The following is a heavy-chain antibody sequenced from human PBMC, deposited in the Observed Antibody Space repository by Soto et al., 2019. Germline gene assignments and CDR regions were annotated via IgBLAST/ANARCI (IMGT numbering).Heavy chain of an antibody. CDR3: TRGPPRVQWFDP. Sequence: SETLSLTCTVSGGAVSSGTYYWSWIRQPTGKGLEWIGHIYFTGSTNYNPSLKSRVTMSLDTSRNQFSPKLSSVTAADTAVYYCTRGPPRVQWFDPWGLGTLVTVSS. CDR2: IYFTGST. V-gene: IGHV4-61*01. J-gene: IGHJ5*02. CDR1: GGAVSSGTYY.